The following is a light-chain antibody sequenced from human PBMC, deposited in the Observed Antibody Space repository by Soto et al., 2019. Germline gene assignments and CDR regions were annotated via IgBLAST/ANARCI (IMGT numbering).Light chain of an antibody. Sequence: IEMTQSPSSLSASVGDRVTITCQASQDINYYLNWYQQKPGKAPNLLIYDASNLERGVPSRFSGRGYGTNFTFTISSLQLEDFATYYCQQYDNLPTFGQGTRLEI. J-gene: IGKJ5*01. CDR1: QDINYY. CDR3: QQYDNLPT. CDR2: DAS. V-gene: IGKV1-33*01.